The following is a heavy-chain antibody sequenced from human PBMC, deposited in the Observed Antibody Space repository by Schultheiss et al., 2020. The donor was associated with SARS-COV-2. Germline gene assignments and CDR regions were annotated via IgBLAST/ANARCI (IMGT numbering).Heavy chain of an antibody. V-gene: IGHV3-9*01. D-gene: IGHD5-18*01. CDR1: GFTFSSYG. J-gene: IGHJ4*02. CDR2: ISWNSGSI. Sequence: GGSLRLSCAASGFTFSSYGMHWVRQAPGKGLEWVSGISWNSGSIGYADSVKGRFTISRDNAKNSLYLQMNSLRAEDTAVYYCARDIEGDTAMVPTVFDYWGQGTLVTVSS. CDR3: ARDIEGDTAMVPTVFDY.